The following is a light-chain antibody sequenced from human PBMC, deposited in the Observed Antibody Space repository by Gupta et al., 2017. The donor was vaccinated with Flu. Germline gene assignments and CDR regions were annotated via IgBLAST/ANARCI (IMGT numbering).Light chain of an antibody. V-gene: IGKV1-33*01. CDR3: QQYDDIPIT. CDR1: QDISKF. CDR2: GAS. J-gene: IGKJ5*01. Sequence: DIQMTQSPSSLSAAVGDRVTITCQASQDISKFLSWYQQQPGKAPKLLVFGASNLHPGVPSRFTAGGSGTDFTFTISGLQPEDIATYYCQQYDDIPITFGQGTXVEI.